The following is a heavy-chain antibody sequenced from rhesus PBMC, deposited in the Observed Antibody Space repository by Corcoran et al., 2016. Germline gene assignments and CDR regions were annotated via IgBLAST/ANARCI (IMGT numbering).Heavy chain of an antibody. CDR2: ISGSGGGT. J-gene: IGHJ4*01. CDR3: AHSNYDLDFDD. V-gene: IGHV4-93*02. D-gene: IGHD4-23*01. CDR1: GGSISSSNW. Sequence: QVQLQESGPAVVKPSETLSLTCAVSGGSISSSNWWSWIRESPGKGLEWIGGISGSGGGTEYNPSLKSRVNISIDTSKDQFSLKLSSVTAADTAVYYCAHSNYDLDFDDWGQGVLVTVSS.